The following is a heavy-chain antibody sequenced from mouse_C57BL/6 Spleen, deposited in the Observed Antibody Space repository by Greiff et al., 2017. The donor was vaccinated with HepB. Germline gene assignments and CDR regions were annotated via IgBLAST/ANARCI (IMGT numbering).Heavy chain of an antibody. CDR1: GFTFSSYT. V-gene: IGHV5-9*01. J-gene: IGHJ2*01. D-gene: IGHD2-1*01. Sequence: DVKLVESGGGLVKPGGSLKLSCAASGFTFSSYTMSWVRQTPEKRLEWVATISGGGGNTYYPGSVKGRFTISRDNAKNTLYLQMSSLRSEDTALYYCARHGNYGFDYWGQGTTLTVSS. CDR3: ARHGNYGFDY. CDR2: ISGGGGNT.